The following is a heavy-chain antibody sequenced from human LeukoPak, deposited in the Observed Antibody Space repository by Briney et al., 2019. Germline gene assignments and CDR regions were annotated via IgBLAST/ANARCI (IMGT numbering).Heavy chain of an antibody. V-gene: IGHV3-23*01. D-gene: IGHD6-6*01. CDR2: ISAGGGGT. CDR1: GFSFGSHA. J-gene: IGHJ5*01. Sequence: GGSLRLSCATSGFSFGSHAMSWVRQAPGKGLEWVSSISAGGGGTSYADSVKGRITISRDNSKNTVYLQMNSLRAEDTAVYFCVKTFQYSSNWYDYWGQGTLVTVSS. CDR3: VKTFQYSSNWYDY.